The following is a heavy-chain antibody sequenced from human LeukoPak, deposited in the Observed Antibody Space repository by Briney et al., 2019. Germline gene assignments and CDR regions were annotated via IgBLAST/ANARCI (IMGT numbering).Heavy chain of an antibody. J-gene: IGHJ5*02. D-gene: IGHD2/OR15-2a*01. CDR2: IYYSGST. CDR1: SGSISSSSDY. V-gene: IGHV4-39*01. CDR3: ARQAEILNWFDP. Sequence: SETLSLTCTVSSGSISSSSDYCGWIRRPPGEGLEWIGSIYYSGSTYYNPSLKSRVTISVASSKNQLSLKLTSVTAADTAVYYCARQAEILNWFDPWGQGTLVTASS.